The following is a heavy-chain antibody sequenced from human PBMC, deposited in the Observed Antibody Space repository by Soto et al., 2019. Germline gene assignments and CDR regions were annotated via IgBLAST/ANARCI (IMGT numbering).Heavy chain of an antibody. CDR3: ARDPMDCGGDCYSGTSGHYYYYGMDV. D-gene: IGHD2-21*02. V-gene: IGHV1-69*06. CDR2: IIPIFGTA. J-gene: IGHJ6*02. Sequence: SVKVSCKASGGTFSSYAISWVRQAPGQGLEWMGGIIPIFGTANYAQKFQGRVTITADKSTSTAYMELSSLRSEDTAVYYCARDPMDCGGDCYSGTSGHYYYYGMDVWGQGTTVTVSS. CDR1: GGTFSSYA.